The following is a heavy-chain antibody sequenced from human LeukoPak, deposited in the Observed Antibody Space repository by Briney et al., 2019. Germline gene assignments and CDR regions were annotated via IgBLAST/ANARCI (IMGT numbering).Heavy chain of an antibody. V-gene: IGHV4-38-2*01. J-gene: IGHJ4*02. CDR1: GSSITSDYF. CDR2: IYYSWGM. D-gene: IGHD1-1*01. CDR3: ARNVTAGFFDY. Sequence: SETLSLTCAVSGSSITSDYFWGWIRQPPGKGLEWIATIYYSWGMYFNPSLKSRVTVSLDVSKNQFSLKMTSLTAADTAIYYCARNVTAGFFDYWGQGIMVTVSS.